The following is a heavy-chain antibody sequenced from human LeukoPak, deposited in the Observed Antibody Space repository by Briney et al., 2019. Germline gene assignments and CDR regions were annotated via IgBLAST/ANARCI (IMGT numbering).Heavy chain of an antibody. J-gene: IGHJ4*02. CDR2: INHSGST. Sequence: PSETLSLTCAVYGGSFSGYYWSWIRQPPGKGLEWIGEINHSGSTNYNPSLKSRVTISVDTSKNQFSLKLSSVTAADTAVYYCASWFIDDYGDSIDYWGQGTLVTVSS. V-gene: IGHV4-34*01. D-gene: IGHD4-17*01. CDR1: GGSFSGYY. CDR3: ASWFIDDYGDSIDY.